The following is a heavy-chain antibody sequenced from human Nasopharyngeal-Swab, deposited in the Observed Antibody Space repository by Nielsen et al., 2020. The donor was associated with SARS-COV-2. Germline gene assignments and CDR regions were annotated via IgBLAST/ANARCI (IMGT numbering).Heavy chain of an antibody. J-gene: IGHJ6*03. V-gene: IGHV3-30-3*01. Sequence: WIRQPPGKGLEWVAVISYDGSNKYYADSVKGRFTISGDNSKNTLYLQMNSLRAEDTAVYYCARAEGYSYGPLIYYYYMDVWGKGTTVTVSS. D-gene: IGHD5-18*01. CDR3: ARAEGYSYGPLIYYYYMDV. CDR2: ISYDGSNK.